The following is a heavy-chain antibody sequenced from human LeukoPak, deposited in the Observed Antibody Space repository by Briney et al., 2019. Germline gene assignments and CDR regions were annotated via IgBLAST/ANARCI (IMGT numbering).Heavy chain of an antibody. CDR3: AKGQYSSSWYSYMDV. V-gene: IGHV3-23*01. D-gene: IGHD6-13*01. CDR2: ISGSGGST. CDR1: GLSFSTYA. J-gene: IGHJ6*03. Sequence: GGSLRLSCTVSGLSFSTYAMSWVRQAPGKGLEWVSAISGSGGSTYYADSVKGRFTISRDNSKNTLYLQMNSLRAEDTAVYYCAKGQYSSSWYSYMDVWGKGTTVTVSS.